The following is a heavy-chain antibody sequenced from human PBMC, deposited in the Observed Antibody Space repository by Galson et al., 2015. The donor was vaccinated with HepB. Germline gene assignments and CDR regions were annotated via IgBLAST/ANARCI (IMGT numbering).Heavy chain of an antibody. Sequence: SLRLSCAASGFTFSRYAMSWVRQAPGKGLEWVSAISGSGGSTYYADSVKGRFTISRDNSKNTLYLQMNSLRAEDTAVYYCAKALELWFGELPLGGWGQGTLVTVSS. D-gene: IGHD3-10*01. CDR2: ISGSGGST. J-gene: IGHJ4*02. CDR1: GFTFSRYA. CDR3: AKALELWFGELPLGG. V-gene: IGHV3-23*01.